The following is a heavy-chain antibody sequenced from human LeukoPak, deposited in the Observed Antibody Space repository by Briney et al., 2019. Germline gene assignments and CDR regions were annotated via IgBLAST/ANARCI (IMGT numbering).Heavy chain of an antibody. J-gene: IGHJ4*02. Sequence: GGSLRLSCAVSGFTFSNHGMSWVRQAPGKGLECVSTISSGGGRTYYADSVKGRFTISRDNSKNMVYLQMDSLRAEDTATYFCAKLNSYGDYWGQGTLVTISS. CDR1: GFTFSNHG. V-gene: IGHV3-23*01. CDR2: ISSGGGRT. CDR3: AKLNSYGDY. D-gene: IGHD5-18*01.